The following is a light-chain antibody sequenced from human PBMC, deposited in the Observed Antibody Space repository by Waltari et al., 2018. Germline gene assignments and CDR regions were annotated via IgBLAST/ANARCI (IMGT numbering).Light chain of an antibody. CDR2: GKN. CDR1: RLSSYY. V-gene: IGLV3-19*01. J-gene: IGLJ2*01. Sequence: SSELPQDPAVSVALGQTVRIPCPGARLSSYYASWYQQKPGQAPVLVIYGKNNRPSGIPDRFSGSSSGNTASLTITGAQAEDEADYYCNSRDSSGNHLVFGGGTKLTVL. CDR3: NSRDSSGNHLV.